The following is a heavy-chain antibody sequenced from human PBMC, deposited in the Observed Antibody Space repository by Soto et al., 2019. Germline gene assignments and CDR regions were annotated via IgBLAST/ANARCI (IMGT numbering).Heavy chain of an antibody. CDR2: ISPGIDIR. CDR1: GGTFSTYT. CDR3: AGGMCFGGSCYLDV. V-gene: IGHV1-69*12. D-gene: IGHD2-15*01. Sequence: QVQLVQSGAEVKKPGSSVKVSCKASGGTFSTYTLYWVRQAPGQGLEWMGGISPGIDIRDYAQKFQGRVKITADESTSTVYRQLSTLISEDTAFYSCAGGMCFGGSCYLDVWGQGTLVTVSS. J-gene: IGHJ4*02.